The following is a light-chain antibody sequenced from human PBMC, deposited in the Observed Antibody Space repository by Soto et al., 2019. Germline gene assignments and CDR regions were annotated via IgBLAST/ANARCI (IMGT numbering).Light chain of an antibody. V-gene: IGKV3-20*01. CDR2: GAS. Sequence: ESALTKYPGTLAASPGARATLSCRASQSVTSTYLAWYQQKPGQAPRLLIYGASSRATGIPDRFSGSGSGTDFTLTIIRLEPEDFAVYYCQQYCSSLWTFGQGTKVDI. CDR1: QSVTSTY. CDR3: QQYCSSLWT. J-gene: IGKJ1*01.